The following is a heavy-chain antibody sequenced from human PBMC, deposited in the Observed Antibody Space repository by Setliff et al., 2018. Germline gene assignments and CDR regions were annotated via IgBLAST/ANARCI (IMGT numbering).Heavy chain of an antibody. J-gene: IGHJ6*02. D-gene: IGHD3-9*01. Sequence: PSETLSLTCTVSGYSISSGYYWGWIRQPPGKGLEWIGSIYHSGSTYYNPPLKSRVTISVDTSKNQFSLKFISVTAADTAVYYCATLYDVLTGYYGLDVWGQGTTVTVSS. CDR2: IYHSGST. CDR3: ATLYDVLTGYYGLDV. V-gene: IGHV4-38-2*02. CDR1: GYSISSGYY.